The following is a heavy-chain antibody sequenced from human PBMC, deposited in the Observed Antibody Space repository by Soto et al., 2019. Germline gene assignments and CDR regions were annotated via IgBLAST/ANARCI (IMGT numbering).Heavy chain of an antibody. CDR2: ISGSGGST. Sequence: EVQLVESGGGLVQPGGCLRLSCEISGFNFNTYWMHWVRQAPGEGVVWVSAISGSGGSTYYADSVKGRFTISRDNSKNTLYLQMNSLRAEDTAVYYCAKWDITGYFDYWGQGTLVTVSS. D-gene: IGHD2-15*01. CDR1: GFNFNTYW. CDR3: AKWDITGYFDY. J-gene: IGHJ4*02. V-gene: IGHV3-23*04.